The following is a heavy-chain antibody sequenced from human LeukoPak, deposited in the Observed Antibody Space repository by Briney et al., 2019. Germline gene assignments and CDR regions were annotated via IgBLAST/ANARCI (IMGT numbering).Heavy chain of an antibody. Sequence: GGSLRLPCAVSGFTFSSYSMHWVRQAPGKGLEWVAAISSDGSDKHYADSVRGRFTISRDNSKNTLYLQMNSLRAEDTAVYYCARLRSGDPSYFDYWGQGTLVTVSS. V-gene: IGHV3-30*14. CDR2: ISSDGSDK. D-gene: IGHD4-17*01. CDR3: ARLRSGDPSYFDY. CDR1: GFTFSSYS. J-gene: IGHJ4*02.